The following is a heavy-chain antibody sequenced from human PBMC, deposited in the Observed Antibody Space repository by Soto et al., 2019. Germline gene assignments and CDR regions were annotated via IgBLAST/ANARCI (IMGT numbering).Heavy chain of an antibody. Sequence: PSETLSLTCAVYGGSFSGYYWSWIRQPPGKGLEWIGEINHSGSTNYNPSLKSRVTISVDTSKNQFSLKLSSVTAADTAVYYCARGSFPVYYYGSGSYYNELQAFDIWGQGTMVTVS. V-gene: IGHV4-34*01. CDR2: INHSGST. J-gene: IGHJ3*02. CDR1: GGSFSGYY. D-gene: IGHD3-10*01. CDR3: ARGSFPVYYYGSGSYYNELQAFDI.